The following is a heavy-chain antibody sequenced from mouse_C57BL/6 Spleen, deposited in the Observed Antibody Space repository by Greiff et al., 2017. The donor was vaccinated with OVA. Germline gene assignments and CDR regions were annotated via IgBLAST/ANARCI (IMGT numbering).Heavy chain of an antibody. CDR1: GYTFTGYW. D-gene: IGHD1-1*01. CDR3: AREGVVYYGCSYWCCDD. V-gene: IGHV1-53*01. J-gene: IGHJ1*03. Sequence: VQLQQSGTELVKPGASVKLSCKASGYTFTGYWMNWVKQRPGQGLEWIGNINPSNGGTNYNEKFKSKATLTVDKSSSTAYMQLSSLTSADSAVFCFAREGVVYYGCSYWCCDDWGKGTPVTVSA. CDR2: INPSNGGT.